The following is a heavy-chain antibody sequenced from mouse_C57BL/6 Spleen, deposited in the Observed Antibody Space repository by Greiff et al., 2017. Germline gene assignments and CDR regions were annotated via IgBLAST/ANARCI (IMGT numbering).Heavy chain of an antibody. J-gene: IGHJ2*01. CDR2: IYPGDGDT. D-gene: IGHD3-1*01. CDR3: ARSGVRGYYFDY. Sequence: VQLQQSGPELVKPGASVKISCKASGYAFSSSWMNWVKQRPGKGLEWIGRIYPGDGDTNYNGKFKGKATLTADKSSSTAYMQLSSLTSEDSAVSFCARSGVRGYYFDYWGQGTTLTVSS. CDR1: GYAFSSSW. V-gene: IGHV1-82*01.